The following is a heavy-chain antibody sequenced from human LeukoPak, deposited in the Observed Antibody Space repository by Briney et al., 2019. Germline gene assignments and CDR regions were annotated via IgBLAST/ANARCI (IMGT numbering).Heavy chain of an antibody. D-gene: IGHD3-22*01. Sequence: PGRSLRLSCAASGFTSSSYGMHWVRQAPGKGLEWVAVIWYDGSKKYYADSVKGRFTISRDNSKNTLYLQMNSLRAEDTAVYYCARSRYYYDSSDYSGYWGQGTLVTVSS. CDR1: GFTSSSYG. CDR2: IWYDGSKK. J-gene: IGHJ4*02. CDR3: ARSRYYYDSSDYSGY. V-gene: IGHV3-33*01.